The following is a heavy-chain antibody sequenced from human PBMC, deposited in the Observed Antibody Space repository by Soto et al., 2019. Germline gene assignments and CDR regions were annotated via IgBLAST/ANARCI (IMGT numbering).Heavy chain of an antibody. D-gene: IGHD3-3*01. V-gene: IGHV5-51*01. CDR3: ARQAGFLEWLSDRYNWFDP. Sequence: PGESLKISCKGSGYSFTSYWIGWVLQMPGKGLEWMGIIYPGDPDTRYSPSFQGQVTISADKSISTAYLQWSSLKASDTAMYYCARQAGFLEWLSDRYNWFDPWGQGTLVTVSS. CDR2: IYPGDPDT. CDR1: GYSFTSYW. J-gene: IGHJ5*02.